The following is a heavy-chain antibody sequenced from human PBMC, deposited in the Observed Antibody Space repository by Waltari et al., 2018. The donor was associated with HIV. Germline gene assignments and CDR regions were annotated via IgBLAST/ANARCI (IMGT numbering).Heavy chain of an antibody. CDR1: GFTFSSYA. CDR2: ISGSGGST. J-gene: IGHJ3*02. D-gene: IGHD3-22*01. CDR3: AKEHGELENYYDSSGSYAFDI. V-gene: IGHV3-23*01. Sequence: EVQLLESGGGLVQPGGSLRLSCAASGFTFSSYAMSWVRQAPGKGLEWVSAISGSGGSTYYADSVKGRFTISRDNSKNTLYLQMNSLGAEDTAVYYCAKEHGELENYYDSSGSYAFDIWGQGTMVTVSS.